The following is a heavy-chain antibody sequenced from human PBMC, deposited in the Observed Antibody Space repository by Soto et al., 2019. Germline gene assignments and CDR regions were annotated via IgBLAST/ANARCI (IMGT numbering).Heavy chain of an antibody. V-gene: IGHV4-59*01. CDR2: IYYSGST. D-gene: IGHD2-15*01. CDR1: GGSISSYY. Sequence: SETLSLTYTVSGGSISSYYWSWIRQPPGKGLEWIGYIYYSGSTNYNPSLKSRVTISVDTSKNQFSLKLSSVTAADTAVYYCAVTTYCSGGSCYSHWGQGILVTVSS. J-gene: IGHJ4*02. CDR3: AVTTYCSGGSCYSH.